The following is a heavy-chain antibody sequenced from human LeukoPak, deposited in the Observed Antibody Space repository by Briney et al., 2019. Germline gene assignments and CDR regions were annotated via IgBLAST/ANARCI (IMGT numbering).Heavy chain of an antibody. CDR2: MNPNSGNT. J-gene: IGHJ4*02. CDR3: ARGLNYYDSSGYYSGDY. D-gene: IGHD3-22*01. CDR1: GYTFTSYD. Sequence: GASVKVSCKASGYTFTSYDINWVRQATGQGLEWMGWMNPNSGNTGYAQKFQGRATITRNTSISTAYMELSSLRSEDTAVYYCARGLNYYDSSGYYSGDYWGQGTLVTVSS. V-gene: IGHV1-8*03.